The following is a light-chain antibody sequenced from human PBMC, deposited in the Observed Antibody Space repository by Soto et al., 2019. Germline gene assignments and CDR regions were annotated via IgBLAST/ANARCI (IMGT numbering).Light chain of an antibody. CDR3: QQNYSIPIT. CDR1: QTITNY. Sequence: DIQMTQSPSSLSASVGDRVTITCRASQTITNYLNWYQQQSGKAPKLLIYATDTLQSGVPSRFTGSGSGTDFTLTITDLQPEDFATYYCQQNYSIPITFGQGTRLEIK. CDR2: ATD. J-gene: IGKJ5*01. V-gene: IGKV1-39*01.